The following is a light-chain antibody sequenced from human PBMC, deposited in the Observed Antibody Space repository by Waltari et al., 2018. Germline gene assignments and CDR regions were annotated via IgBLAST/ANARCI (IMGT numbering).Light chain of an antibody. CDR1: SSNLGSYYH. J-gene: IGLJ1*01. CDR2: ANN. CDR3: QSFDSSLDGYV. V-gene: IGLV1-40*01. Sequence: QSALTQPPSVSGAPGQRVNISCTASSSNLGSYYHVNWYQHLPGTAPKVLIYANNNRPSGVPDRFSGSKSGASASLAITGLQAEDEADYYCQSFDSSLDGYVFGTGTKVTVL.